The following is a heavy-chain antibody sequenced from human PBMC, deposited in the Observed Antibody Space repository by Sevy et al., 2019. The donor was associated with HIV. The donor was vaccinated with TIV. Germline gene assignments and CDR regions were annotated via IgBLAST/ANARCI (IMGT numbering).Heavy chain of an antibody. CDR2: IFPGDSDT. CDR1: GYDFSTYW. D-gene: IGHD1-26*01. Sequence: GESLKISCKGSGYDFSTYWIAWVRQMPGKGLELMGIIFPGDSDTRYSPSFQGQVTISADDSIRTSYLQWRSLKASDTAIYYCARRGILLRGGDYFNYGLDVWGQGTTVTVSS. CDR3: ARRGILLRGGDYFNYGLDV. J-gene: IGHJ6*02. V-gene: IGHV5-51*01.